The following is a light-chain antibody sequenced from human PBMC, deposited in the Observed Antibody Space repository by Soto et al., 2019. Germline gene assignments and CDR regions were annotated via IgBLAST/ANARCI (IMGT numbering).Light chain of an antibody. Sequence: SYELTQPPSVSVAPGQTARITCGGNNIGSKSVHWYQQKPGQAPVLAVYDDSDLPSGIPERFSGSNSGNTATLTISRVEAGDDADYYCQVWDSSSASYVFGTATKVNVL. V-gene: IGLV3-21*02. J-gene: IGLJ1*01. CDR3: QVWDSSSASYV. CDR1: NIGSKS. CDR2: DDS.